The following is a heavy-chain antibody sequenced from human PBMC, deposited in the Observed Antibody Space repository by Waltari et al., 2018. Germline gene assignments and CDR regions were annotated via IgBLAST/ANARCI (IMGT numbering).Heavy chain of an antibody. D-gene: IGHD2-2*01. V-gene: IGHV4-39*07. CDR2: IYYSGST. J-gene: IGHJ3*02. Sequence: QLQLQESGPGLVKPSETLSLTCPVSGGSISSSSYYWGWIRQPPGKGLEWIGSIYYSGSTYYNPSLKSRVTISVDTSKNQFSLKLSSVTAADTAVYYCARVPLYCSSTSCYLVAFDIWGQGTMVTVSS. CDR1: GGSISSSSYY. CDR3: ARVPLYCSSTSCYLVAFDI.